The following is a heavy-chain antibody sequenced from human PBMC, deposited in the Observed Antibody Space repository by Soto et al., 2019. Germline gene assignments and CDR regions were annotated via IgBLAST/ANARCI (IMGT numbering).Heavy chain of an antibody. Sequence: SETLSLTCGVSGDSMNNGDYFWTWIRQTPGKGLQWIGYISYSGSTFYNPSLKTRLAMSVDTSKNQFSVRLRSVTAADTAVYYCARDRAHFYESSGRLDLWGQGMLVTVSS. CDR1: GDSMNNGDYF. V-gene: IGHV4-30-4*01. CDR2: ISYSGST. CDR3: ARDRAHFYESSGRLDL. J-gene: IGHJ4*02. D-gene: IGHD3-22*01.